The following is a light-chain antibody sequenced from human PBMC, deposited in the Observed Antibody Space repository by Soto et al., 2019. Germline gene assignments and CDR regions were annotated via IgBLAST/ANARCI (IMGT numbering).Light chain of an antibody. CDR2: GAS. J-gene: IGKJ5*01. CDR3: QQYKNWLIT. V-gene: IGKV3-15*01. Sequence: EIVMTQSPGTLSVSPGDGATLSCRASQSVSSDLAWYQQKPGQAPRLLIYGASTRATGIPARFSGSGSGTEFTLTISSLQSEDFAVYYCQQYKNWLITFGQGTRLEIK. CDR1: QSVSSD.